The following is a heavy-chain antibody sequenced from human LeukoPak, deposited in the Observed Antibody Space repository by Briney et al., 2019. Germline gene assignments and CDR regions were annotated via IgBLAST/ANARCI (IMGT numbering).Heavy chain of an antibody. D-gene: IGHD6-13*01. Sequence: SETLSLTCTVSGDSINAYYWGWIRQPPGKGLEWIGYIYFSGTTKYNPSLESRVTISVDTSNNQFSLKLSSVTAADTAVYYCARRRAEGGSNGHYNWFDPWGQGILVTVSS. CDR3: ARRRAEGGSNGHYNWFDP. J-gene: IGHJ5*02. V-gene: IGHV4-59*08. CDR1: GDSINAYY. CDR2: IYFSGTT.